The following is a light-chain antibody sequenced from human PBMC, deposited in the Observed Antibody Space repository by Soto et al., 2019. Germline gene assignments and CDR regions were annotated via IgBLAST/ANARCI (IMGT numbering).Light chain of an antibody. V-gene: IGKV1-5*03. CDR2: QAS. Sequence: DIQVTQSPSTLSASVGDRVTITCRASQSISSWLAWYQQKPGKAPKLLIYQASSLESGVPSRFSGSGSGTEFTLTISSLQPEDFATYYCQQYNINSETFGQGTKVEIK. J-gene: IGKJ1*01. CDR3: QQYNINSET. CDR1: QSISSW.